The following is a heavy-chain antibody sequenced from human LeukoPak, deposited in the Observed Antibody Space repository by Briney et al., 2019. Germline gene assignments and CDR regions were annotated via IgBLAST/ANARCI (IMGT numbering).Heavy chain of an antibody. CDR3: AKDRYSYAFEYSDS. Sequence: GGSLRLSCAASGFTFSSYGMHWVRQAPGKGLEWVAVISNDGSKKYYAGSVKGRFTIPRDNSKNTLSLQVSSLRAEDTAVYYCAKDRYSYAFEYSDSWGQGTLVTVSS. V-gene: IGHV3-30*18. D-gene: IGHD5-18*01. J-gene: IGHJ4*02. CDR2: ISNDGSKK. CDR1: GFTFSSYG.